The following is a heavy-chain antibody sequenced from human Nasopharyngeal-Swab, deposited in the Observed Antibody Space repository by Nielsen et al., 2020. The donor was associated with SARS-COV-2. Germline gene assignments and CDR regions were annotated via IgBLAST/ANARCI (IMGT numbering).Heavy chain of an antibody. CDR1: GFTFSSYW. CDR2: INSDGSST. Sequence: GGSLRLSCAASGFTFSSYWMHWVRQAPGKGLVWVSRINSDGSSTSYADSVKGRFTISRDNAKNTLYLQMNSLRAEDTAVYYCARDFSEKGYYYYGMDVWGQGTTVTVSS. D-gene: IGHD1-26*01. CDR3: ARDFSEKGYYYYGMDV. J-gene: IGHJ6*02. V-gene: IGHV3-74*01.